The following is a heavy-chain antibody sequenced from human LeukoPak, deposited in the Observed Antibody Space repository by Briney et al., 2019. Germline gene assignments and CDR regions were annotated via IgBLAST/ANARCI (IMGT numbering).Heavy chain of an antibody. V-gene: IGHV3-49*03. CDR3: SRGSSWLSVY. CDR1: GFTFGDYL. CDR2: ISGGTT. J-gene: IGHJ4*02. D-gene: IGHD2-15*01. Sequence: GGSLRLSCTASGFTFGDYLMSWFRQAPGKGLEWIGFISGGTTEYAASVKGRFTISRDDSTSIAYLQMNSLTTEDTAVYYCSRGSSWLSVYWGQGTLVTVSS.